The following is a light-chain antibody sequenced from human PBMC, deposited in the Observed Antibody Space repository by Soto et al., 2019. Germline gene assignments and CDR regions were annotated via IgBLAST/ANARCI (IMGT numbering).Light chain of an antibody. CDR3: MQALQTSPIT. CDR2: LGS. CDR1: QSLLHSNGYNY. V-gene: IGKV2-28*01. Sequence: DIVMTQSPLSLPVTPGEPASISCRSSQSLLHSNGYNYLDWYLQKPGQSPQLLIYLGSNRDSGVPDRFSGSGSGTDFTLKISRVEAEDVGVYYCMQALQTSPITFGQGTRLEIK. J-gene: IGKJ5*01.